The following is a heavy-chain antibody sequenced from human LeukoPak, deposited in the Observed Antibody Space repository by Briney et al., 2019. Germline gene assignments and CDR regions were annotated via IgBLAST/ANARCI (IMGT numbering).Heavy chain of an antibody. CDR3: AKDRLHDYGDYHDY. CDR2: ISGSGGST. J-gene: IGHJ4*02. CDR1: GFTFSSYA. V-gene: IGHV3-23*01. Sequence: GGSLRLSCAASGFTFSSYAMSWVRQAPGKGLEWVSAISGSGGSTYYADSVKGRFTISRDNSKNTLYLQMNSLRAEDTAVCYCAKDRLHDYGDYHDYWGQGTLVTVSS. D-gene: IGHD4-17*01.